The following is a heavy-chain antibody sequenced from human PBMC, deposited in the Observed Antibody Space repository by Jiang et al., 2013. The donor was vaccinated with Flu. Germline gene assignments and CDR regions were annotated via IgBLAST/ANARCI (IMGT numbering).Heavy chain of an antibody. V-gene: IGHV3-15*01. D-gene: IGHD3-22*01. CDR2: IKSKTDGGTT. J-gene: IGHJ1*01. CDR3: TTGYMGDMIVVVKFQH. Sequence: QLVESGGGLVKPGGSLRLSCAASGFTFSNAWMSWVRQAPGKGLEWVGRIKSKTDGGTTDYAAPVKGRFTISRDDSKNTLYLQMNSLKTEDTAVYYCTTGYMGDMIVVVKFQHWGQGTLVTVSS. CDR1: GFTFSNAW.